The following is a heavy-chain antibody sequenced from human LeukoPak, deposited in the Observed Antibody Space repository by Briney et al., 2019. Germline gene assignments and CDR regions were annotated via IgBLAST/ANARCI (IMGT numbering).Heavy chain of an antibody. J-gene: IGHJ4*02. CDR1: GFTFGTYW. CDR2: INSDGSTT. CDR3: ASGGPRSSSTWTDG. D-gene: IGHD6-13*01. V-gene: IGHV3-74*01. Sequence: GGSLRLSCAASGFTFGTYWMHWVRQAPGKGLVWVSRINSDGSTTNYAASVKGRFTISRDNAKNTLYLQMNSLRAEDTAVYYCASGGPRSSSTWTDGWGQGTLVTVSS.